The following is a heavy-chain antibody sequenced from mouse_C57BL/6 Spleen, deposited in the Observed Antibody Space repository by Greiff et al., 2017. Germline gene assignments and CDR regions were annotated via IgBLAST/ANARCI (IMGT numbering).Heavy chain of an antibody. CDR3: ARGEGYAMDD. J-gene: IGHJ4*01. V-gene: IGHV14-2*01. CDR1: GFYIKDYY. Sequence: VQLKQSGAELVKPGASVKLSCTASGFYIKDYYMHWVKQRTEQGLEWLGRIDPEDGVTKYAPKFQGKATFTADTSSNTAYLQRSSLTSEDTAVYYCARGEGYAMDDWGQGTSVTVSS. CDR2: IDPEDGVT.